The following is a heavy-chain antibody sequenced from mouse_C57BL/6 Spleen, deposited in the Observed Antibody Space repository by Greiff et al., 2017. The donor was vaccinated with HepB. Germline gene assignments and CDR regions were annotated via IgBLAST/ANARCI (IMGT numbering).Heavy chain of an antibody. D-gene: IGHD6-1*01. CDR3: ARRELPEGVAY. Sequence: VQLQQSGPELVKPGASVKIPCKASGYTFTDYNMDWVKQSHGKSLEWIGDINPNNGGTIYNQKFKGKATLTVEQSSSTAYMELRSLTSEDTAVYDWARRELPEGVAYWGQGTLVTVSA. V-gene: IGHV1-18*01. CDR2: INPNNGGT. J-gene: IGHJ3*01. CDR1: GYTFTDYN.